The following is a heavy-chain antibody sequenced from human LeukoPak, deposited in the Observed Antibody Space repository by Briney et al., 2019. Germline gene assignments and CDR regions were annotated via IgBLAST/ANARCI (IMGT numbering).Heavy chain of an antibody. CDR2: ISAYNGNT. Sequence: ASVKVSRKASGYTFTSYGISWVRQAPGQGLEWMGWISAYNGNTNYAQKLQGRVTMTTDTSTSTAYMELRSLRSDDTAVYYCARADYGDYSTWFDPWGQGTLVTVSS. CDR1: GYTFTSYG. J-gene: IGHJ5*02. D-gene: IGHD4-17*01. CDR3: ARADYGDYSTWFDP. V-gene: IGHV1-18*01.